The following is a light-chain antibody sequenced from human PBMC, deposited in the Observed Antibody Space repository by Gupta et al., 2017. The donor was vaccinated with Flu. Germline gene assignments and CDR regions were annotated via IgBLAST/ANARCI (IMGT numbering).Light chain of an antibody. CDR1: QNVTTW. CDR2: RAY. V-gene: IGKV1-5*03. J-gene: IGKJ3*01. CDR3: QHYNSFS. Sequence: DIQMTQSPSTLSASVGDRVTITCRASQNVTTWLDWYQQRPGKAPKLLIYRAYTLKDGVPSSFRGSGSGTEFTLTSSGRQNDDFENYNYQHYNSFSFGPGTKVEIK.